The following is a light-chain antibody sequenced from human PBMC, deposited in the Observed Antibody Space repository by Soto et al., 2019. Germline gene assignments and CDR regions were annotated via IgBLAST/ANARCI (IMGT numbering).Light chain of an antibody. CDR3: SSYEGRNSYVV. V-gene: IGLV2-14*01. CDR1: SSDVGGYNY. CDR2: EVS. Sequence: QSVLTQPAAVSGSPGQSITISCTGTSSDVGGYNYVSWYRQHPGKAPKLMIYEVSNRPSGVSNRFSGSKSGNTASLTISGLQAEDEADYSCSSYEGRNSYVVFRGGTK. J-gene: IGLJ2*01.